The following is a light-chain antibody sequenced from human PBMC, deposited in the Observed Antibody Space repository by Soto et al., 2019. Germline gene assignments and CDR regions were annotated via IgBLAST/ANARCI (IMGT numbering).Light chain of an antibody. CDR3: QQYGSSPSIT. CDR1: QSVSSSY. CDR2: GAS. J-gene: IGKJ5*01. V-gene: IGKV3-20*01. Sequence: EIVLTQSPGTLSLSPGERATLSCKASQSVSSSYLAWYRQKPGQAPRLLIHGASSRATGIPDRFSGSGSGTDFTLTISRLEPEDFAVYSCQQYGSSPSITFGQGTRLDIK.